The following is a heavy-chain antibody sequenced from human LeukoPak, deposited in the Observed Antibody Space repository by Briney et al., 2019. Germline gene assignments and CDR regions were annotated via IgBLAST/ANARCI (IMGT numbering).Heavy chain of an antibody. CDR1: GGTFSSYA. CDR3: ARDQGLTAPPPYGLDV. Sequence: SVKVSCKASGGTFSSYAITWARQAPGQGLEWMGRIIPVLNITTYAQRFQGRVTITADTSTSTVHMELSSLRSEETAVYYCARDQGLTAPPPYGLDVWGQGTTVIVSS. CDR2: IIPVLNIT. V-gene: IGHV1-69*04. J-gene: IGHJ6*02. D-gene: IGHD5-18*01.